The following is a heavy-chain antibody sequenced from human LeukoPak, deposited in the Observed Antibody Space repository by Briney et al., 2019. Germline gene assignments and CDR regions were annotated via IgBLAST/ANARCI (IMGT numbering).Heavy chain of an antibody. Sequence: GGSLRLSCAASGFTFSSYWMSWVRQAPGKGLEWVANIKQDGSEKYYVDSVKGRFTISRDNAKNSLYLQMNSLRSDDTAVYYCARSGSVAAMGWRFDPWGQGTLVTVSS. CDR2: IKQDGSEK. CDR3: ARSGSVAAMGWRFDP. D-gene: IGHD2-15*01. J-gene: IGHJ5*02. V-gene: IGHV3-7*03. CDR1: GFTFSSYW.